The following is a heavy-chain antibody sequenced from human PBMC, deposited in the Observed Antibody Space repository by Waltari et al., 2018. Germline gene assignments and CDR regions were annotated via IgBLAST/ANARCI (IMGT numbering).Heavy chain of an antibody. D-gene: IGHD6-19*01. CDR2: LYYSGRT. V-gene: IGHV4-59*11. Sequence: QVQLQESGPGLVKPSETLSLTCTVSGGSISSHYWRWIRQPPGKGLEWIGYLYYSGRTNYNPSLKSRVTISVDTSKNQCSLKLISVTASDTAVYYCARGSAVAGTVYYYYGMDVWGQGTTVTVSS. CDR1: GGSISSHY. CDR3: ARGSAVAGTVYYYYGMDV. J-gene: IGHJ6*02.